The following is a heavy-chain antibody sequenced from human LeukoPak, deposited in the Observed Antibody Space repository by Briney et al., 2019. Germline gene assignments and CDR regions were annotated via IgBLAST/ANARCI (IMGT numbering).Heavy chain of an antibody. V-gene: IGHV3-48*03. D-gene: IGHD3-22*01. CDR2: ITSSGSTI. J-gene: IGHJ4*02. CDR3: ARPYYYDISGYDY. CDR1: GFTFRSYE. Sequence: GGSQRLSCAASGFTFRSYEMNWVRQAPGKGLEWVSYITSSGSTIYYADSVKGRFTISRGNAKNSLYLQMNSLRAEDTAVYYCARPYYYDISGYDYWGQGTLVTVSS.